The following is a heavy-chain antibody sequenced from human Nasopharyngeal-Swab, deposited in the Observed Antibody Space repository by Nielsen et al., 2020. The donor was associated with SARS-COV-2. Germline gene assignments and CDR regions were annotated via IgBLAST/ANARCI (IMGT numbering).Heavy chain of an antibody. CDR3: AREGQQLVLDYYGMDV. V-gene: IGHV1-46*02. CDR1: GYTFNNYY. D-gene: IGHD6-13*01. CDR2: INPGSGGT. Sequence: ASVKVSCKASGYTFNNYYIHWVRQAPGQGFEWMGMINPGSGGTTYAQKFQGRVTMTRDTSTSTVFMDLSSLRSEDTAVYYCAREGQQLVLDYYGMDVWGQGTTVTVSS. J-gene: IGHJ6*02.